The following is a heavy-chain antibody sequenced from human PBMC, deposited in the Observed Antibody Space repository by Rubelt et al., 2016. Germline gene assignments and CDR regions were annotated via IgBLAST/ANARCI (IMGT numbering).Heavy chain of an antibody. CDR1: GFTFRSYS. J-gene: IGHJ4*02. V-gene: IGHV3-21*01. CDR2: ISSSSSYI. D-gene: IGHD2-8*01. CDR3: ARASGYCTNGICYIDY. Sequence: EVQLVESGGGLVQPGGSLRLSCAASGFTFRSYSMNWVRQAPGKGLEWVSSISSSSSYIYYADSVKGRFTISRDNAKNSLYLQMNSLRAEDTAVYYCARASGYCTNGICYIDYWGQGTLVTVSS.